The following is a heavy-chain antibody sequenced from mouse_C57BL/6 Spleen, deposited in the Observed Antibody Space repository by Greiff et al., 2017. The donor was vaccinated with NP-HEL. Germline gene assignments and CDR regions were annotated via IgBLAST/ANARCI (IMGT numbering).Heavy chain of an antibody. CDR1: GYTFTDYN. V-gene: IGHV1-22*01. CDR3: ARRIVLLGRYYFDY. CDR2: INPNNGGT. D-gene: IGHD1-1*02. J-gene: IGHJ2*01. Sequence: EVQLVESGPELVKPGASVKMSCKASGYTFTDYNMHWVKQSHGKSLEWIGYINPNNGGTSYNQKFKGKATLTVNKSSSTAYMELRSLTSEDSAVYYCARRIVLLGRYYFDYWGQGTTLTVSS.